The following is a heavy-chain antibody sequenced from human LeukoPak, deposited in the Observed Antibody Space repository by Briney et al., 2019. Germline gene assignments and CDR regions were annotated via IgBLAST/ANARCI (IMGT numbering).Heavy chain of an antibody. CDR2: IYYSGST. J-gene: IGHJ6*03. D-gene: IGHD1-14*01. Sequence: SETLSLTCTVSGGSISSGDYYWSWIRQPPGKGLEWIGYIYYSGSTNYNPSLKSRVTISVDTSKNQFSLKLSSVTAADTAVYYCARALNPYYYYMDVWGKGTTVTVSS. V-gene: IGHV4-61*08. CDR1: GGSISSGDYY. CDR3: ARALNPYYYYMDV.